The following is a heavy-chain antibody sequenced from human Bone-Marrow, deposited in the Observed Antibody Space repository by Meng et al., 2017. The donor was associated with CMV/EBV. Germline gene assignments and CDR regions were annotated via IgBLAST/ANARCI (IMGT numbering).Heavy chain of an antibody. CDR3: ARVVPMVRGVIIQDWFDP. Sequence: ISSISYYWGWIRQPPGKGLEWIGSIYYSGSTYYNPSLKSRVTISVDTSKNQFSLKLSSVTAADTAVYYCARVVPMVRGVIIQDWFDPWGQGTLVTVSS. D-gene: IGHD3-10*01. V-gene: IGHV4-39*07. CDR1: ISSISYY. J-gene: IGHJ5*02. CDR2: IYYSGST.